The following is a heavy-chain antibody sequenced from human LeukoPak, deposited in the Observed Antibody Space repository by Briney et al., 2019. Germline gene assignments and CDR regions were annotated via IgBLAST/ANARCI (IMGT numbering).Heavy chain of an antibody. J-gene: IGHJ3*02. Sequence: GGSLRLSCVAYGFTFSKTFMSWVRQAPGKGLEWVARIRSATAGGTAEYAEPVEGRFVVSRDDSKSKLYLQLNSLKIEDTAICYCTSGSYYGTGSFDIWGQGVMVTVSS. V-gene: IGHV3-15*01. CDR1: GFTFSKTF. D-gene: IGHD1-26*01. CDR2: IRSATAGGTA. CDR3: TSGSYYGTGSFDI.